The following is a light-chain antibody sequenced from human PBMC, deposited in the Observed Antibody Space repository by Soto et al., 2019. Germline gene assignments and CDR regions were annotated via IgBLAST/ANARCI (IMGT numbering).Light chain of an antibody. J-gene: IGKJ1*01. V-gene: IGKV3-20*01. Sequence: EIVLTQSPGTLSLSPGERVTLSCRASQRVTNSYLAWYQQKPGQAHRLLIYGASSRATGIPARFSGGGSGTDFTLTISALEPKDFAVYNCQQYGSSPLTFGQGTKVQV. CDR3: QQYGSSPLT. CDR2: GAS. CDR1: QRVTNSY.